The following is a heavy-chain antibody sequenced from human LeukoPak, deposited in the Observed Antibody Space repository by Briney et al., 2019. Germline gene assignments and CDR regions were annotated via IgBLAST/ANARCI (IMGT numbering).Heavy chain of an antibody. CDR1: GGSISSSSYY. D-gene: IGHD1-26*01. CDR2: IYYSGST. Sequence: PSETLSLTCTVSGGSISSSSYYWGWIRQPPGKGLEWIGSIYYSGSTYYNPSLKSRVTISVDTSKNQFSLKLSSVTAADTAVYYCARQRSYDLSWFDPWGQGTLVPVSS. J-gene: IGHJ5*02. CDR3: ARQRSYDLSWFDP. V-gene: IGHV4-39*01.